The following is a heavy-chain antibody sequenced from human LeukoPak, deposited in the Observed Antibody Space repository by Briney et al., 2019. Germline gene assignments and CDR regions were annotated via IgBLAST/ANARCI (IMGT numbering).Heavy chain of an antibody. CDR1: GSSFTSYW. CDR3: ARLGESEDYYMDV. D-gene: IGHD3-16*01. Sequence: PGASLKISCKGSGSSFTSYWIGWVRQMPGKGLEGMGIIYPGDSDIRYSPSFQGQVTISADKSISTAYLQWSSLKASDTAMYYCARLGESEDYYMDVWGKGTTVTVSS. V-gene: IGHV5-51*03. J-gene: IGHJ6*03. CDR2: IYPGDSDI.